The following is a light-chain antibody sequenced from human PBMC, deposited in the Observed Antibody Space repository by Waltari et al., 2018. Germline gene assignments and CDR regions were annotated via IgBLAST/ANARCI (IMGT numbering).Light chain of an antibody. CDR3: CSYAGSYTPWV. CDR1: SSDVAGYNY. Sequence: QSALTQPRSVSGSPGQSVTISCTGPSSDVAGYNYVPWYQQPHGKAPKLLIYDVSKRPSGVPDRFSGSKSGNTASLTISGLQAEDEADYYCCSYAGSYTPWVFGGGTKLTVL. J-gene: IGLJ3*02. CDR2: DVS. V-gene: IGLV2-11*01.